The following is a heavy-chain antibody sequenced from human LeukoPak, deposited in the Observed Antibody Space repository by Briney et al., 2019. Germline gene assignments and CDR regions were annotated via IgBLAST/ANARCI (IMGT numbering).Heavy chain of an antibody. Sequence: GGSLRLSCSASRFSLSSYNMHWVRQAPWKGLEFVSGVSSDWGTTDYADSARDRFTISRDNSKNTLYLQMSSLRAEDTAIYYCVRGLYGLGWDYWGPGTLVTVSS. J-gene: IGHJ4*02. CDR1: RFSLSSYN. V-gene: IGHV3-64D*06. CDR3: VRGLYGLGWDY. D-gene: IGHD3-10*01. CDR2: VSSDWGTT.